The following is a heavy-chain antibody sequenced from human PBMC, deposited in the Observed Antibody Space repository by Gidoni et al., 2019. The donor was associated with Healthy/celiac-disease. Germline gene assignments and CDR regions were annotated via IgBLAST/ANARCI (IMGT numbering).Heavy chain of an antibody. V-gene: IGHV3-30*04. CDR3: ARDTEDIVVVPAAMDY. CDR1: GFTFSSYA. J-gene: IGHJ4*02. Sequence: QVQLVESGGGVVQPGRSRRLSWAASGFTFSSYAMHWVRQAPGKRLEWVAVISYDGSNKYYADSVKGRFTISRDNSKNTLYLQMNSLRAEDTAVYYCARDTEDIVVVPAAMDYWGQGTLVTVSS. D-gene: IGHD2-2*01. CDR2: ISYDGSNK.